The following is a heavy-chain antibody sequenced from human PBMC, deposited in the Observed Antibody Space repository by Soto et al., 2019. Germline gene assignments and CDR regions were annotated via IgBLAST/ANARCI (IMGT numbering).Heavy chain of an antibody. D-gene: IGHD3-10*01. CDR3: ARDDYYGSGSYYADYYYYGMDV. CDR2: IIPIFGTA. Sequence: SVKVSCKASGGTFSSYAISWVRQAPGQGLEWMGGIIPIFGTANYAQKFQGRVTITADESTSTAYMELSSLRSEDTAVYYCARDDYYGSGSYYADYYYYGMDVWGQGTTVTVSS. V-gene: IGHV1-69*13. J-gene: IGHJ6*02. CDR1: GGTFSSYA.